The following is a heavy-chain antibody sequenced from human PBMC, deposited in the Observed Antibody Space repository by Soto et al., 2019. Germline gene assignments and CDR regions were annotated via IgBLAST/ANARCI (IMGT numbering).Heavy chain of an antibody. Sequence: ASVKGSSKASGFSIPNYHMHLLRQAPGQGLEWMGVITPLGGSTTYAQKFQGRVTMTADMSTSNVHMDLSSLRSDDTAVYYCARGIVGAISRSDAREIWGQGTRVTVSS. CDR1: GFSIPNYH. D-gene: IGHD1-26*01. V-gene: IGHV1-46*01. CDR2: ITPLGGST. CDR3: ARGIVGAISRSDAREI. J-gene: IGHJ3*02.